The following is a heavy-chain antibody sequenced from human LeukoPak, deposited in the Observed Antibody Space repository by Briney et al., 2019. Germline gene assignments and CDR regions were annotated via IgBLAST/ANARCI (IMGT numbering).Heavy chain of an antibody. V-gene: IGHV1-69*13. J-gene: IGHJ6*03. CDR2: FIPIFGTA. Sequence: SVKVSCKASGGTFSSYAISWVRQAPGQGCEWMGGFIPIFGTANYAQNFQGRVMITADESTSTAYMELSSLRSEDTAVYYCARSPPGLIYMDVWGKGTTVSVSS. CDR1: GGTFSSYA. CDR3: ARSPPGLIYMDV. D-gene: IGHD2-8*01.